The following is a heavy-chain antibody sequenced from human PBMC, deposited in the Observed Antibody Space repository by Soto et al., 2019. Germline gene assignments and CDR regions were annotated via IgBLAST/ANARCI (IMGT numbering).Heavy chain of an antibody. Sequence: QVQLVASGGGVVHLGRSLTLSCAASGVTFNRHAIHWVRQAPGKGLEWVTVISRDGTNKYFADSVKGRFTISRDNAKNTVFLQMNSLRREDTAVYYCARSRSGAVADSFDYWGQGTPVTVSS. CDR1: GVTFNRHA. V-gene: IGHV3-30-3*01. CDR2: ISRDGTNK. D-gene: IGHD3-10*01. CDR3: ARSRSGAVADSFDY. J-gene: IGHJ4*02.